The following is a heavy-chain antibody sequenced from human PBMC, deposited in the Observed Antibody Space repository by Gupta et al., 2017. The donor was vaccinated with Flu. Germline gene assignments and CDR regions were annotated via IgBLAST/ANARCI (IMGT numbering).Heavy chain of an antibody. Sequence: TFTSHSINWVRQAPGKGLEWLSSISSGSKYIYYADSVKGRFTISRDNTKNSVSLQMNSLTAEDTAVYYCARRGETATFFDSWGRGTLVSVSS. CDR2: ISSGSKYI. J-gene: IGHJ4*02. CDR3: ARRGETATFFDS. V-gene: IGHV3-21*01. D-gene: IGHD3-3*02. CDR1: TFTSHS.